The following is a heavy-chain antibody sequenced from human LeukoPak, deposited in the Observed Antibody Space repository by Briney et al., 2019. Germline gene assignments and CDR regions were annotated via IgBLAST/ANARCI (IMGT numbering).Heavy chain of an antibody. CDR2: INPSGGST. CDR3: ARDQSPEWLFPQLYYYYYGMDV. Sequence: ASVKVSCKASGYTFTSYYMHWARQAPGQGLEWMGIINPSGGSTSYAQKFQGRVTMTRDTSTSTVYMELSSLRSEDTAVYYCARDQSPEWLFPQLYYYYYGMDVWGQGTTVTVSS. D-gene: IGHD3-3*01. CDR1: GYTFTSYY. J-gene: IGHJ6*02. V-gene: IGHV1-46*01.